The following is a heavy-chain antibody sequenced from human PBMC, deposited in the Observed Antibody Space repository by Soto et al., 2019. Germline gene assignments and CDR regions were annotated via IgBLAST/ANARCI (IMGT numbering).Heavy chain of an antibody. CDR2: IYYSGST. V-gene: IGHV4-59*01. D-gene: IGHD4-17*01. CDR1: GGSISSYY. CDR3: ARATDYGDGYYYGMDV. Sequence: QVQLQESGPGLVKPSETLSLTCTVSGGSISSYYWSWIRQPPGKGLEWIGYIYYSGSTNYNPSLKSRVTISVDTSKNQFSLKLSSVTAADTAVYYCARATDYGDGYYYGMDVWGQGTTVTVSS. J-gene: IGHJ6*02.